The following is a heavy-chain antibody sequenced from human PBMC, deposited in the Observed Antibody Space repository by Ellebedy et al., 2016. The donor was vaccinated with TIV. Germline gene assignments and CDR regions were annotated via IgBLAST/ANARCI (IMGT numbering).Heavy chain of an antibody. Sequence: SLKISXVGSGFTFGVYSMHWVRQAPGKGLEWVSGISWDSGSIDYEDSVKGRFTISRDNAKNSLYLQMNSLRVEDTAVYYCARVGYSYGPDYWGQGTLVTVSS. V-gene: IGHV3-9*01. CDR1: GFTFGVYS. CDR3: ARVGYSYGPDY. CDR2: ISWDSGSI. D-gene: IGHD5-18*01. J-gene: IGHJ4*02.